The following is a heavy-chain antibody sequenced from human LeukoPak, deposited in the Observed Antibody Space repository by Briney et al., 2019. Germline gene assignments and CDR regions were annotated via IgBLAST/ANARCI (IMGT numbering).Heavy chain of an antibody. CDR3: ARRDIVVVVSASDY. J-gene: IGHJ4*02. Sequence: GGSLRLSCAASGFTFTDYYMSWIRQAPGKGLEWVSSISSRTTTIYYADSVKGRFTISRDNAKRSLYLQMNSLRVDDTAVYYCARRDIVVVVSASDYWGQGTLVTVSS. D-gene: IGHD2-15*01. CDR2: ISSRTTTI. CDR1: GFTFTDYY. V-gene: IGHV3-11*01.